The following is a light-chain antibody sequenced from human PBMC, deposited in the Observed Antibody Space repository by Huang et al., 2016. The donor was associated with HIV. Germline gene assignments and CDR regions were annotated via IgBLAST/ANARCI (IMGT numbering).Light chain of an antibody. CDR1: QSVSNN. CDR3: QQYNNRYT. V-gene: IGKV3-15*01. CDR2: GAA. J-gene: IGKJ2*01. Sequence: EIVMTQSPATLSVSPGERATLSCRASQSVSNNLAWYQQKHGQAPRLLMYGAATRATGIPARFSGSGSGTEFTLTISSLQSEDFALYYCQQYNNRYTFGQGTKLEI.